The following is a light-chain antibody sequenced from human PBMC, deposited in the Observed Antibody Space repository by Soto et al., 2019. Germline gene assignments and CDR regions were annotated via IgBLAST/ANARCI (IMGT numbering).Light chain of an antibody. Sequence: DIQMTQSPSTLSASVGDRVTITCRASQSIGKWLAWYQKKPGIPPKLLISEASNLETAVPSTFSGSGSGTEFTLTITSLQPDDFATYYCQQFLTYPWTFGQGTKGEIK. J-gene: IGKJ1*01. CDR3: QQFLTYPWT. V-gene: IGKV1-5*03. CDR2: EAS. CDR1: QSIGKW.